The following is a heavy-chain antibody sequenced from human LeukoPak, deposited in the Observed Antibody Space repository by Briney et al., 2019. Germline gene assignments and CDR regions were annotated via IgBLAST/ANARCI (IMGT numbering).Heavy chain of an antibody. D-gene: IGHD3-10*01. J-gene: IGHJ4*02. V-gene: IGHV3-23*01. CDR1: GFAFGTYA. CDR3: ARDPYNTILYRLAH. Sequence: GGSLTLSCAGSGFAFGTYAMSWVRQAPGMGLERVSSISANGQATYYADSVEGRFTISGDNSKSTLYLQLNSLRAEDTATYYRARDPYNTILYRLAHWGQGTLLTVSS. CDR2: ISANGQAT.